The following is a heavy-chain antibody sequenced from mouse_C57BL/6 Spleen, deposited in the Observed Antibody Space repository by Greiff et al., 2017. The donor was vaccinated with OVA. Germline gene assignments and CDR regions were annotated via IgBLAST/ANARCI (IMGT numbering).Heavy chain of an antibody. V-gene: IGHV1-54*01. CDR3: ASAYYYGSSYDAMDY. D-gene: IGHD1-1*01. CDR1: GYAFTNYL. J-gene: IGHJ4*01. CDR2: INPGSGGT. Sequence: QVQLQQSGAELVRPGTSVKVSCKASGYAFTNYLIEWVKQRPGQGLEWIGVINPGSGGTNYNEKFKGKATLTADKSSSTAYMQLSSLTSEDSAVYFCASAYYYGSSYDAMDYWGQGTSVTVSS.